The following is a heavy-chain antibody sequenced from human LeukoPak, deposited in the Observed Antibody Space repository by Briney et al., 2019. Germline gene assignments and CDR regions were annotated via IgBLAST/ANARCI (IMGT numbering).Heavy chain of an antibody. J-gene: IGHJ4*02. CDR3: ARSPPGWYYDNSGQYYFDT. CDR2: ISFTGNT. D-gene: IGHD3-22*01. Sequence: PSETLSLTCTVSGGSISGYYWSWIRQSPAKRLEWIAYISFTGNTNYNPSLKSRVTISLDTSKTHFSLTLSSLTAADTAVYYCARSPPGWYYDNSGQYYFDTWGQGALVTVSS. V-gene: IGHV4-59*08. CDR1: GGSISGYY.